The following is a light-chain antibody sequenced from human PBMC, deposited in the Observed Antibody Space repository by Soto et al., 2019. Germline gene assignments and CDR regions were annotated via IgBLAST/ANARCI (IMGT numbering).Light chain of an antibody. Sequence: QSVLTQPASVSGSPGQSITISCTGTSSDVGAYNYVSWYQQHPVKAPKLMIYDVSNRPSGISNRFSGSKSGNTASLTISGVQAEDEADYYCSSYASSSTVIFGGGTKVTVL. CDR3: SSYASSSTVI. V-gene: IGLV2-14*01. J-gene: IGLJ2*01. CDR1: SSDVGAYNY. CDR2: DVS.